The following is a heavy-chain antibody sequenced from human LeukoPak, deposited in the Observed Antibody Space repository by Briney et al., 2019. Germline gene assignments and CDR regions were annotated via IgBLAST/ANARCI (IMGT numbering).Heavy chain of an antibody. CDR2: FYTSGNT. D-gene: IGHD1-26*01. CDR3: ARLVGATDHFDY. V-gene: IGHV3-53*01. J-gene: IGHJ4*02. CDR1: GFTVSTNY. Sequence: GGSLRLSCAASGFTVSTNYMSWVRQAPGKGLEWVSIFYTSGNTYYADSVKDRFTISRDNSKNMLYLQMNSLRADDTAVYYCARLVGATDHFDYWGQGTLVTVSS.